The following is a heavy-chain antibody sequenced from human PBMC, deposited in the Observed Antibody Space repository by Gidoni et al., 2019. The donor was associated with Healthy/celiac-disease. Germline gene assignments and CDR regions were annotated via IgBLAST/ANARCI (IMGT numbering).Heavy chain of an antibody. J-gene: IGHJ6*02. CDR1: GFTFSSYA. V-gene: IGHV3-23*01. CDR3: AKGPRRSGSGSVYYYYGMDV. D-gene: IGHD3-10*01. Sequence: EVQLLESGGGLVQPGGSLRLSCAASGFTFSSYAMSWVRQAPGKGLEWVSAISGSGGSTYYADSVKGRFTISRDNSKNTLYLQMNSLRAEDTAVYYCAKGPRRSGSGSVYYYYGMDVWGQGTTVTVSS. CDR2: ISGSGGST.